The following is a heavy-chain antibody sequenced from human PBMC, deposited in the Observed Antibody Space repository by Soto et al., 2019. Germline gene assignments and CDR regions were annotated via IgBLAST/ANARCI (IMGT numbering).Heavy chain of an antibody. J-gene: IGHJ5*02. V-gene: IGHV4-34*01. CDR3: AKEGKGLAGAGTRGFWYDP. Sequence: PSETLSLPCAVYGGSFNGSYWSWIRHPPGKGLEWIGEINHSGSTNYNPSLKSRVTISVDTSKNQFSLKLSSVTAADTAVYYCAKEGKGLAGAGTRGFWYDPRGQGTLVTGSS. CDR1: GGSFNGSY. D-gene: IGHD6-19*01. CDR2: INHSGST.